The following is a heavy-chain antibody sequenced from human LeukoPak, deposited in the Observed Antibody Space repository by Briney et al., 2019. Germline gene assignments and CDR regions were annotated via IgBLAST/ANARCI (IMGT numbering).Heavy chain of an antibody. J-gene: IGHJ4*02. Sequence: ASVKVSCKASGYTFTSYDINWVRQATGQGLEWMEWLNPNSGNAGYAQKFQGRLTMTRNTSISTAYMELSSLTSEDTAVYYCARVISAPDYWGQGTLVTVSS. V-gene: IGHV1-8*01. CDR3: ARVISAPDY. CDR1: GYTFTSYD. CDR2: LNPNSGNA. D-gene: IGHD1-26*01.